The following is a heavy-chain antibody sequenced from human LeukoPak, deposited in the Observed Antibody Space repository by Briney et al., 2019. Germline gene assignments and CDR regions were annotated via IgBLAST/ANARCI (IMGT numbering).Heavy chain of an antibody. V-gene: IGHV4-39*01. Sequence: SETLSLTCTVSGGSISSSSYYWGWIRQPPGKGLEWIGSIYYSGSTYYNPSLKSRVTISVDTSKNQFSLKLSSVTAADTAVYYCARNFTRVAARPYYFDYWGQGTLVTVSS. CDR3: ARNFTRVAARPYYFDY. CDR1: GGSISSSSYY. CDR2: IYYSGST. D-gene: IGHD6-6*01. J-gene: IGHJ4*02.